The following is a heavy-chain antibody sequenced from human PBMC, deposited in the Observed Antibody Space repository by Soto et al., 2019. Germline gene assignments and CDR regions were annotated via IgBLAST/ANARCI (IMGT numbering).Heavy chain of an antibody. V-gene: IGHV3-7*01. D-gene: IGHD6-19*01. Sequence: PGGSLRLSCAASGFTFGRTLLQWVRQSPGKGPEWVAILNEDGSETYYVDSVKGRFTISRDNARNSLYLEMNSLRDEDTAVYFCGRGGGWFFDSWGQGTLVTVSS. CDR1: GFTFGRTL. CDR2: LNEDGSET. CDR3: GRGGGWFFDS. J-gene: IGHJ4*02.